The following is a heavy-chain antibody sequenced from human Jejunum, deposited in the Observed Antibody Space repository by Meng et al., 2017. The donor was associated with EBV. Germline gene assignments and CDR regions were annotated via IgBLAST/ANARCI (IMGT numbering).Heavy chain of an antibody. J-gene: IGHJ4*02. CDR3: ARGDGYNLY. Sequence: QGPSCQLGAEVKNPGASVKVSCKASGYTFTTHHINWVRQATGQGLEYMGWMSPDNGDTGYAQNFQGRLTMTRDTSISTAYMELSSLTSDDTAVYYCARGDGYNLYWGQGTLVTVSS. CDR1: GYTFTTHH. D-gene: IGHD5-24*01. V-gene: IGHV1-8*01. CDR2: MSPDNGDT.